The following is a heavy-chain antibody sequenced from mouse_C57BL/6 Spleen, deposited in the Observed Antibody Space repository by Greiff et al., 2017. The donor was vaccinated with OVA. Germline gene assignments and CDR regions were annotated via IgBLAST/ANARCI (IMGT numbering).Heavy chain of an antibody. D-gene: IGHD4-1*01. CDR1: GYTFTSYW. V-gene: IGHV1-64*01. Sequence: QVQLQQPGAELVKPGASVKLSCKASGYTFTSYWMHWVKQRPGQGLEWIGMIHPNSGSTNYNEKFKSKATLTVDKSYSTAYMQLSSLTSEDSAVYYCSRSVTGTEGHYFDYWGQGTTLTVSS. CDR3: SRSVTGTEGHYFDY. CDR2: IHPNSGST. J-gene: IGHJ2*01.